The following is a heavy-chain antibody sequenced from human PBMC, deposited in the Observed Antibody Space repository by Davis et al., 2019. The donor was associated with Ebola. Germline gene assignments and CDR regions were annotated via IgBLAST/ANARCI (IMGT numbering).Heavy chain of an antibody. V-gene: IGHV3-64*01. D-gene: IGHD3-16*01. CDR3: AVGDGMDV. J-gene: IGHJ6*04. CDR2: ISSNGGST. Sequence: GESLKISCAASGFTFSSYAMHWVRQAPGKGLEYVSAISSNGGSTYYANSVKGRFTISRDNSKNTLYLQMNSLRAEDTAVYYCAVGDGMDVWGKGTTVTVSS. CDR1: GFTFSSYA.